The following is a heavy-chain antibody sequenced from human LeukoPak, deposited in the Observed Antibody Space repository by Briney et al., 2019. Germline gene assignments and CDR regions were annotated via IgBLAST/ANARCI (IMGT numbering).Heavy chain of an antibody. Sequence: ASVKVSCKASGGTFSSYAISWVRQAPGQRLEWMGGIIPIFGTANYAQKFQGRVTITTDESTSTAYMELSSLRSEDTAVYYCARDLDTIFGVAFDPWGQGTLVTVSS. J-gene: IGHJ5*02. CDR3: ARDLDTIFGVAFDP. D-gene: IGHD3-3*01. V-gene: IGHV1-69*05. CDR2: IIPIFGTA. CDR1: GGTFSSYA.